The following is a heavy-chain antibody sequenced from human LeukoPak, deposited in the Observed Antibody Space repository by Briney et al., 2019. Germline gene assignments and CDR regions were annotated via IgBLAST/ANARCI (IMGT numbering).Heavy chain of an antibody. J-gene: IGHJ4*02. CDR3: AKMGYCSGGSCSDY. Sequence: GGSLRLSCAASGFTFSSYGMHWVRQAPGKGLEWVAVIWYDGSNKYYADSVKGRFTISRDNSKNTLYLQMNSLRAEDTAVYYCAKMGYCSGGSCSDYWGQGTLVTVSS. V-gene: IGHV3-33*06. CDR1: GFTFSSYG. D-gene: IGHD2-15*01. CDR2: IWYDGSNK.